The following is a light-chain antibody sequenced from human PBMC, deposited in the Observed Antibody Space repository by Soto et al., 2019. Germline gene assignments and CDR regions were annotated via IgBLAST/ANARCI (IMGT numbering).Light chain of an antibody. Sequence: EIVLTQSPGTLSLFPGERATLSCRATQSVNSDYLAWYQQKPGQAPRLLIYIASRRATGIPDRFSGSGSGTDLTLTINRLEPEDFAVYYCQQYGTSPWTFGQGTKVEIK. CDR1: QSVNSDY. V-gene: IGKV3-20*01. J-gene: IGKJ1*01. CDR3: QQYGTSPWT. CDR2: IAS.